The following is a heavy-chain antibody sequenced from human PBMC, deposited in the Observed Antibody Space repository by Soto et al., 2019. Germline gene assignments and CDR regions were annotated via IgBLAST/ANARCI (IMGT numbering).Heavy chain of an antibody. CDR1: GYSFTSYW. CDR2: IDPSDSYT. CDR3: ARDGRYCTNGVCYTHYYYGMDV. J-gene: IGHJ6*02. Sequence: GESLKISCKGSGYSFTSYWISWVRQMPGKGLEWMGRIDPSDSYTNYSPSFQGHVTISAGKSISTAYLQWSSLKASDTAMYYCARDGRYCTNGVCYTHYYYGMDVWGQGTTVTVSS. V-gene: IGHV5-10-1*01. D-gene: IGHD2-8*01.